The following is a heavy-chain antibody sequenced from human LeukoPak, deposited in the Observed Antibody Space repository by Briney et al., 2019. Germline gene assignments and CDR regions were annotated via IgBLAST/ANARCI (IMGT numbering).Heavy chain of an antibody. CDR3: ARSLIAAAAPVDY. CDR1: GGSISSGGYY. CDR2: IYHSGSS. Sequence: SETLSLTCTVSGGSISSGGYYWSWIRQPPGKGLEWIGYIYHSGSSYYNPSLKSRVTISVDRSKNQFSLKLNSVTAADTAVYYCARSLIAAAAPVDYWGQGTLVTVSS. J-gene: IGHJ4*02. V-gene: IGHV4-30-2*01. D-gene: IGHD6-13*01.